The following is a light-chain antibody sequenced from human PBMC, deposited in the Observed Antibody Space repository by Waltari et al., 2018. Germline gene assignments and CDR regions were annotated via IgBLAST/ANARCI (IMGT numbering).Light chain of an antibody. J-gene: IGLJ2*01. CDR1: KLGDKY. V-gene: IGLV3-1*01. CDR3: QAWDSSTVV. CDR2: QDS. Sequence: SYELTQPPSVSVSPGQTASIPCPGDKLGDKYACWYPQKPGQSPVLVIYQDSKRPSGIPERFSGSNSGNTATLTISGTQAMDEADYYCQAWDSSTVVFGGGTKLTVL.